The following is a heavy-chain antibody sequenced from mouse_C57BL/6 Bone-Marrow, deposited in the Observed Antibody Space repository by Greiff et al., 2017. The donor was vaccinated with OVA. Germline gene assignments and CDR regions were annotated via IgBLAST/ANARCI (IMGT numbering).Heavy chain of an antibody. J-gene: IGHJ3*01. V-gene: IGHV1-62-2*01. Sequence: VQLQQPGAELVKPGASVKLSCKASGYTFTEYSINWVKQRPGQGLEWIGGFYPGSGSTNYNEKFKDKATLTVDKSSSTAYMQLSSLTSEDSAVYVCARSYGSGFAYWGQGTLVTVSA. CDR3: ARSYGSGFAY. CDR2: FYPGSGST. D-gene: IGHD1-1*01. CDR1: GYTFTEYS.